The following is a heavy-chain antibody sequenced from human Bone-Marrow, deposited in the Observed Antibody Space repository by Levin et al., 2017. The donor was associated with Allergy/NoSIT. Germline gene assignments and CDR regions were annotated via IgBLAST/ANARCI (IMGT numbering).Heavy chain of an antibody. D-gene: IGHD5-12*01. J-gene: IGHJ4*02. CDR3: ARLDYSGYSLDY. CDR2: IYYSGST. Sequence: SETLSLTCTVSNGSISGYYWSWIRQPPGMGLEWIGYIYYSGSTNYNPSLKSRVTISLDTSENQFSLKLSSVTAADTAVYYCARLDYSGYSLDYWGQGTLITVSS. CDR1: NGSISGYY. V-gene: IGHV4-59*01.